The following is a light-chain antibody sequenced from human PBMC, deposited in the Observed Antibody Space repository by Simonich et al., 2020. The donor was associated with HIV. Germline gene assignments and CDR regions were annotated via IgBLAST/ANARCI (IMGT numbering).Light chain of an antibody. Sequence: EIVMTQSPATLSVSPGERATLSCRASQSVSSNFAWYQQKPGQAPRLLIYGASTRATVIPARFSGSGSGTEFTLTISSLQSEDFAVYYCQQYNNWPLTFGQGTRLEIK. V-gene: IGKV3-15*01. CDR2: GAS. J-gene: IGKJ5*01. CDR3: QQYNNWPLT. CDR1: QSVSSN.